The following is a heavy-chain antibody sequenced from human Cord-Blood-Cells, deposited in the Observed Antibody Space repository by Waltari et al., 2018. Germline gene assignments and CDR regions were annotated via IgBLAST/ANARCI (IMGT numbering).Heavy chain of an antibody. CDR2: IYYSGST. V-gene: IGHV4-39*01. Sequence: QLQLQESGPGLVKPSETLSLTCTVSGGSISSSSYYWGWIRQPPGKGLEWIGSIYYSGSTYYTPSLKSRVTISVDTSKNQFSRKLSSVTAADTAVYYCARRRYCSSTSCQGAFDIWGQGTMVTVSS. D-gene: IGHD2-2*01. CDR3: ARRRYCSSTSCQGAFDI. J-gene: IGHJ3*02. CDR1: GGSISSSSYY.